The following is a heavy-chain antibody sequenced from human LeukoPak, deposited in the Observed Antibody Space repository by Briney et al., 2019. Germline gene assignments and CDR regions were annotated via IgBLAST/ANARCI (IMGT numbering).Heavy chain of an antibody. Sequence: SETLSLTCAVSGYSISSGYYWSWIRQPPGKGLEWIGSIYHSGSTYYNPSLKSRVTISVDTSKNQFSLKLSSVTAADTAVYYCAEGLGGGAFDIWGQGTMVTVSS. J-gene: IGHJ3*02. CDR3: AEGLGGGAFDI. CDR2: IYHSGST. V-gene: IGHV4-38-2*01. CDR1: GYSISSGYY. D-gene: IGHD3-16*01.